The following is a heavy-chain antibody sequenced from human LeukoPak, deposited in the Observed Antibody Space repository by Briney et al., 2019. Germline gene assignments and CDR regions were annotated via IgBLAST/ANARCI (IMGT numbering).Heavy chain of an antibody. CDR2: IYHTRDT. CDR3: ARYGHTFDL. CDR1: AYSITNGYH. Sequence: PSETLSLTCTVSAYSITNGYHWGWIRRPPGRGLEWIGYIYHTRDTYYNPSLKSRVTIFVDTTKNQFSLRLNSVTGEGTAVYFCARYGHTFDLWGQGTMVTVSS. D-gene: IGHD4-17*01. V-gene: IGHV4-38-2*02. J-gene: IGHJ3*01.